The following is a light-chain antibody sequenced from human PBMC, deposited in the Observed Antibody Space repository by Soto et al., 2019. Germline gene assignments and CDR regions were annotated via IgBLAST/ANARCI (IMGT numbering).Light chain of an antibody. J-gene: IGLJ1*01. Sequence: QSVLTQPPSVSGAPGQRVTISCTGTGSNIGAGYDVHWYQHLPGTAPKLLIYGNTIRPSGVPDRFSGSKSGTSASLAITGLQAEDEADYYCQSYDRSMRGYVFGTGIKVTVL. CDR3: QSYDRSMRGYV. CDR1: GSNIGAGYD. CDR2: GNT. V-gene: IGLV1-40*01.